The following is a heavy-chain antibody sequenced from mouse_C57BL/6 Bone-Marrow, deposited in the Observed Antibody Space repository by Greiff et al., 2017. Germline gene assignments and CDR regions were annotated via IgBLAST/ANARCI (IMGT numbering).Heavy chain of an antibody. J-gene: IGHJ3*01. D-gene: IGHD2-1*01. CDR1: GYSITSGYD. CDR3: ARFGNHGGFAY. Sequence: DVQLVESGPGMVKPSQSLSLSCTVTGYSITSGYDWHWIRHFPGNKLEWMGYISYSGSTNYNPSLKSRISITHDTSKNHFFLKLNSVTTEDTATYYCARFGNHGGFAYWGQGTLVTVSA. V-gene: IGHV3-1*01. CDR2: ISYSGST.